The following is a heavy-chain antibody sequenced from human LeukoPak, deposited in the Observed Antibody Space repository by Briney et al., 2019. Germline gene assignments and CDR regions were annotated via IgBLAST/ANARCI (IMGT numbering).Heavy chain of an antibody. CDR1: GFSFSSYT. CDR2: TRSSSSYI. CDR3: ARDPQGYSSSWFDY. V-gene: IGHV3-21*01. D-gene: IGHD6-13*01. J-gene: IGHJ4*02. Sequence: GGSLTLSCAASGFSFSSYTMNWVRQAPGKGLEWVSSTRSSSSYIYYADSLKGRFTISRDNAKYSLYLQMNSLRAEETAVYYCARDPQGYSSSWFDYWGQGTLVTVSS.